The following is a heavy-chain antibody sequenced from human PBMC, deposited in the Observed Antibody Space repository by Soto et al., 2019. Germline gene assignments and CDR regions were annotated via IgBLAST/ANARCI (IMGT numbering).Heavy chain of an antibody. V-gene: IGHV1-18*01. CDR2: MIGDNGDS. CDR3: ARVRAYDCPEYYYFDY. CDR1: GYTFPTYA. D-gene: IGHD2-21*01. J-gene: IGHJ4*02. Sequence: QVQLVQSGAEVKKPGASVKVSCKASGYTFPTYAIAWLRQAPGQGLEWMGWMIGDNGDSEFAERLEDRVTLTRDTAATTATIELRSLRSYVTAVYFCARVRAYDCPEYYYFDYWGQVTLVTVAS.